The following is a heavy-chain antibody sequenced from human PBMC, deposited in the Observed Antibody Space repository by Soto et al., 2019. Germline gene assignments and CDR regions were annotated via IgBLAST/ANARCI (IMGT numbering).Heavy chain of an antibody. Sequence: EVQLLESGGGLVQPGGSLRLSCAASGFTFSSYAMSWVRQAPGKGLEWVSAISGSGGSTYYADSVKGRFTISRDNXKXTXXLQMNSLRAEDTDVYYCAKDQTGSGSLYYCYGMDVWGQGTTVTVSS. V-gene: IGHV3-23*01. CDR2: ISGSGGST. CDR3: AKDQTGSGSLYYCYGMDV. D-gene: IGHD3-10*01. J-gene: IGHJ6*02. CDR1: GFTFSSYA.